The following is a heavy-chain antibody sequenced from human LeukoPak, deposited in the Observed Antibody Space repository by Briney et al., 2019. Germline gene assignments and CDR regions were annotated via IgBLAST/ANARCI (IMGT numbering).Heavy chain of an antibody. CDR1: GFTFSSYS. J-gene: IGHJ6*03. CDR2: ISSSSSYI. CDR3: ARAPSKYDFWSGYHYYYMDV. V-gene: IGHV3-21*01. D-gene: IGHD3-3*01. Sequence: PGGSLRLSCAASGFTFSSYSMNWVRQAPGKGLEWVSSISSSSSYIYYADSVKGRFTISRDNAKNSLYLQMNSLRVEDTAVYYCARAPSKYDFWSGYHYYYMDVWGKGTTVTVSS.